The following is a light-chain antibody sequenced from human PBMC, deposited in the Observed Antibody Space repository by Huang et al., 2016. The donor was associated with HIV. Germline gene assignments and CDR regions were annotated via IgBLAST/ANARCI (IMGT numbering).Light chain of an antibody. Sequence: DIQMTQSPFAMSASVGDRVTITCRASQDISNSLAWFQQKPGKAPKRLIYAASNLQSGVPSRFSGSGSGTEFTLTITSLQPADFATFYCLQYNGYPWTFGQGTTVEIK. J-gene: IGKJ1*01. CDR2: AAS. CDR1: QDISNS. V-gene: IGKV1-17*03. CDR3: LQYNGYPWT.